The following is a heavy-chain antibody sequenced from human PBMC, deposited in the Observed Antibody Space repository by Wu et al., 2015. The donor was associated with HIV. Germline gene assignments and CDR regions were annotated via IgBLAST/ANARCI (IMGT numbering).Heavy chain of an antibody. CDR3: APGGCLLTSAGLLEYFQH. CDR1: GYTFTSFN. Sequence: QVQLVQSETVVQKPGTSVRVSCRVSGYTFTSFNINWIRHVPGRGLEWMGWMNPKSGSAAFGLNFQGRVSMTRNSSLSIAYMELSGVTSDDSAIYYCAPGGCLLTSAGLLEYFQHWGQGTRVVVSS. V-gene: IGHV1-8*02. CDR2: MNPKSGSA. D-gene: IGHD1-1*01. J-gene: IGHJ1*01.